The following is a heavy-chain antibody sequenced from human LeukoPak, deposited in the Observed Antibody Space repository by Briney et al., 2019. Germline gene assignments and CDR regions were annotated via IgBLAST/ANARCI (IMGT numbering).Heavy chain of an antibody. CDR3: ARDLGDGYLANVY. CDR1: GDSIGSGAYY. CDR2: IYYSGST. Sequence: PSETLSLTCTVSGDSIGSGAYYWSWSRQHPGKGLEWIGNIYYSGSTYYNPSLKSRVSISVDTSKNQFSLKLSSVTAADTAVYYCARDLGDGYLANVYWGQGTLVTVSS. D-gene: IGHD5-24*01. V-gene: IGHV4-31*03. J-gene: IGHJ4*02.